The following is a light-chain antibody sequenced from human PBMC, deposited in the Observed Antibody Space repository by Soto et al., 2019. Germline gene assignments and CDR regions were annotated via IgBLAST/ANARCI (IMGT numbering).Light chain of an antibody. CDR2: GTS. Sequence: EIVMTQSPATLSVSPGERATLSCRASQSIGSNLAWYQQKPGQAPRLLIYGTSIRATGIPARVSGSGSGTDFTLTISSLEPEDFAVYYCQQYGSSPQDTFGQGTKVDIK. CDR1: QSIGSN. V-gene: IGKV3-15*01. J-gene: IGKJ1*01. CDR3: QQYGSSPQDT.